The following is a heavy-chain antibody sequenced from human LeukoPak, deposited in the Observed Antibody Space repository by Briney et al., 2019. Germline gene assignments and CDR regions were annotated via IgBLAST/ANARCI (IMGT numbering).Heavy chain of an antibody. D-gene: IGHD3-22*01. CDR3: ARVGYYDSSGSIWGAGYYYGMDV. Sequence: SETLSLTCTVSGGSISSYYWSWIRQPPGKGLEWIGYIYYSGSTNYNPSLKSRVTISVDTSKNQFSLKLSSVTAADTAVYYCARVGYYDSSGSIWGAGYYYGMDVWGQGTTVTVSS. CDR1: GGSISSYY. J-gene: IGHJ6*02. V-gene: IGHV4-59*01. CDR2: IYYSGST.